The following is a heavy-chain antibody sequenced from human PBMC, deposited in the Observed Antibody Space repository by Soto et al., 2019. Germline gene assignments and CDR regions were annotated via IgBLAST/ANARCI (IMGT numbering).Heavy chain of an antibody. CDR3: ARGRTTGTTLDDY. D-gene: IGHD1-1*01. Sequence: SVKVSCKASGGTFSSYAISWVRQAPGQGLEWMGGIIPIFGTANYAQKFQGRVTITADESTSTAYMELSSLRSEDTAVYYCARGRTTGTTLDDYWGQGTLVTVSS. V-gene: IGHV1-69*13. J-gene: IGHJ4*02. CDR2: IIPIFGTA. CDR1: GGTFSSYA.